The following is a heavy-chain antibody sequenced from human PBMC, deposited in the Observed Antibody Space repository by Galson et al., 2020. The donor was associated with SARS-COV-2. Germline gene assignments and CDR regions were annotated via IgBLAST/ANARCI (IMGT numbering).Heavy chain of an antibody. J-gene: IGHJ2*01. CDR3: ARTILRITGYSSGWPYWYFDL. D-gene: IGHD6-19*01. V-gene: IGHV2-26*01. CDR1: GFSLSNARMG. CDR2: IFSNDEK. Sequence: SGPTLVKPTETLTLTCTVSGFSLSNARMGVSWIRQPPGKALEWLAHIFSNDEKSYSTSLKSRLTISKDTSKSQVVLTMTNMDPVDTATYYCARTILRITGYSSGWPYWYFDLWGRGTLVTVSS.